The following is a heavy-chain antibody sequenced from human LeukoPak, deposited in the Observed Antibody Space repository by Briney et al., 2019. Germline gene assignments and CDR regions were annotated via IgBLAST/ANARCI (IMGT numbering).Heavy chain of an antibody. J-gene: IGHJ4*02. CDR1: GYSFTTYW. Sequence: GESLKVSCKGSGYSFTTYWISWVRQMPGKGLEWMGRIDPSDSYTNYSPSFQGHVTISADKSFSTAYLQWTSLKASDTAMYYCARHAKAYGSSCDYWGQGTLVTVSS. V-gene: IGHV5-10-1*01. CDR2: IDPSDSYT. CDR3: ARHAKAYGSSCDY. D-gene: IGHD6-13*01.